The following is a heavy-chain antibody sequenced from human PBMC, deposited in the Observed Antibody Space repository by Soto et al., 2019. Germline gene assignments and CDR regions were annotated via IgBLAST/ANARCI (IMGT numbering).Heavy chain of an antibody. CDR1: GYIFTDYY. D-gene: IGHD6-6*01. CDR3: ARSLSTIGARLDY. CDR2: INPNTGGT. J-gene: IGHJ4*01. V-gene: IGHV1-2*02. Sequence: ASVKVSCKASGYIFTDYYLHWVRQAPGQGLEYMGWINPNTGGTKYSQRFQGRVTMTGGTLLLNWLTSDDTAVYYCARSLSTIGARLDYWGQGTLVTVSS.